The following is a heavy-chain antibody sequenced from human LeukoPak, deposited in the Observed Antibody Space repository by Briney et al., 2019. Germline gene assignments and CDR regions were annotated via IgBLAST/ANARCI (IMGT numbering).Heavy chain of an antibody. CDR1: GFTFSSYS. J-gene: IGHJ4*02. Sequence: GGSLRLSCAAPGFTFSSYSMNWVRQAPGKGLEWVSSISSSSSYIYYADPVKGRFTISRDNAKNSLYLQMNSLRAEDTAVYYCAREEYYYGSGSYPFDYWGQGTLVTVSS. CDR2: ISSSSSYI. V-gene: IGHV3-21*01. D-gene: IGHD3-10*01. CDR3: AREEYYYGSGSYPFDY.